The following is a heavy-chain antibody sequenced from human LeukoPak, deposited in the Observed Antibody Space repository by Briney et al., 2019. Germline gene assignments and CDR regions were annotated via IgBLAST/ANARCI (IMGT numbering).Heavy chain of an antibody. J-gene: IGHJ4*02. V-gene: IGHV1-8*03. CDR3: ARGETRFGSIFDY. CDR1: GYTFTSYD. D-gene: IGHD1-26*01. CDR2: MNPNSGNT. Sequence: ASVNVSCKASGYTFTSYDINWVRQATGQGLEWMGWMNPNSGNTGYAQKFQGRVTITGNTSISTAYMELSSLRSEDTAVYYCARGETRFGSIFDYWGQGTLVTVSS.